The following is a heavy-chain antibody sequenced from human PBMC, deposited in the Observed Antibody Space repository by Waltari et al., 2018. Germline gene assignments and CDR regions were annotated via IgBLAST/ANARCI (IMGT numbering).Heavy chain of an antibody. V-gene: IGHV1-18*01. D-gene: IGHD6-6*01. CDR3: ARAVHSSSLVDY. J-gene: IGHJ4*02. Sequence: QAQLVHSGAEVNKHAGSVKGAGTAYVLTFTTYGITWARQEPGQGLEWMGWISAYNGNTNYAQKLQGRVTMTTDTSTSTAYMELRSLRSDDTAVYYCARAVHSSSLVDYWGQGTLVTVSS. CDR2: ISAYNGNT. CDR1: VLTFTTYG.